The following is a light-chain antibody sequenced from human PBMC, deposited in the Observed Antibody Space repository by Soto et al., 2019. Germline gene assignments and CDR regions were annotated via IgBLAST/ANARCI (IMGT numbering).Light chain of an antibody. V-gene: IGLV3-9*01. CDR3: QVWDSSKGV. CDR2: RDS. Sequence: SYELTQPLSVSVALGQTARITCGGNNIGSKNVHWYQQKPGQAPVLVIYRDSNRPSGIPERFSGSNSGNTATLTISRAQAGGEADYYCQVWDSSKGVFGTGTKVTVL. J-gene: IGLJ1*01. CDR1: NIGSKN.